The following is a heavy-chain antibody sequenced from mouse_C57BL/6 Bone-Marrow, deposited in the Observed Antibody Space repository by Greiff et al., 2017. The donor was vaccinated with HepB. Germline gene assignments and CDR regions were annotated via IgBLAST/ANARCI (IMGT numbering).Heavy chain of an antibody. CDR3: GASFIDTVVATDWYFDV. D-gene: IGHD1-1*01. J-gene: IGHJ1*03. CDR1: GYTFTSYG. CDR2: IYPRSGNT. V-gene: IGHV1-81*01. Sequence: VQLQQPGAELARPGASVKLSCKASGYTFTSYGISWVKQRTGQGLEWIGEIYPRSGNTYYNEKFKGKATLTADKSSSTAYMELRSLTSEDSAVYFCGASFIDTVVATDWYFDVWGTGTTVTVSS.